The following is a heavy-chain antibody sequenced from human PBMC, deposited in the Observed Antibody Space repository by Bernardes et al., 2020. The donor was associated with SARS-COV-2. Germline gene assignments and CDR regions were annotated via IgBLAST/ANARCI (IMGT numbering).Heavy chain of an antibody. CDR3: TRHGGRHFDF. D-gene: IGHD2-15*01. CDR2: INHSGGT. V-gene: IGHV4-34*01. Sequence: LSLTCAVYGGSFSGYWSWIRQPPGKGLEWIGEINHSGGTKYNPSLKSRVSISVDTSKNQFSLRLNSVTAADTAVYYCTRHGGRHFDFWDQGTLVTVSS. J-gene: IGHJ4*02. CDR1: GGSFSGY.